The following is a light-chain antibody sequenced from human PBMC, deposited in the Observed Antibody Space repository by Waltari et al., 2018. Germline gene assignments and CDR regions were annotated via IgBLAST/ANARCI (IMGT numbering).Light chain of an antibody. Sequence: EIVLTPSPGTLFLSPGEGATPSCRASQSVSRTLAWYQQKPGQAPRLLIYGASSRATGIPDRFSGSGSGTDFSLTISRLEPDDSAVYFCQHYVSLPATFGQGTKVEIK. J-gene: IGKJ1*01. CDR2: GAS. CDR1: QSVSRT. V-gene: IGKV3-20*01. CDR3: QHYVSLPAT.